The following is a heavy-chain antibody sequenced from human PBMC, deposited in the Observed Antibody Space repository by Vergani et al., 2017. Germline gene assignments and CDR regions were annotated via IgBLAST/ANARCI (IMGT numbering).Heavy chain of an antibody. CDR1: GFTFNHYA. CDR3: AKANPRKSGYDYLYYYHAMDV. CDR2: ISGSGGST. V-gene: IGHV3-23*01. J-gene: IGHJ6*02. Sequence: EVQLLESGGGLVQPGGSLRLSCAASGFTFNHYAMNWVRQAPGKGLEWISGISGSGGSTYYAGSVKGRFTISRDSSKNTLYLQMNSLSAGDTAVYYCAKANPRKSGYDYLYYYHAMDVWGQGTTFTFSS. D-gene: IGHD5-12*01.